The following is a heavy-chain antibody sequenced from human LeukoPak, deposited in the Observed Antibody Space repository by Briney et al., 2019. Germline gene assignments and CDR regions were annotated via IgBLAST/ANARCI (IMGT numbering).Heavy chain of an antibody. D-gene: IGHD3-16*01. V-gene: IGHV4-39*07. CDR1: GGSIDNHTYY. Sequence: SETLSLTCTVSGGSIDNHTYYWGWIRQPPGKGLEWIGSIYYTRNTYYNPSLKSRVTISVDTSKNQFSLKLISATAADTALYYCVRGTPTVGGGFFEYWGQGALVTVSS. J-gene: IGHJ4*02. CDR3: VRGTPTVGGGFFEY. CDR2: IYYTRNT.